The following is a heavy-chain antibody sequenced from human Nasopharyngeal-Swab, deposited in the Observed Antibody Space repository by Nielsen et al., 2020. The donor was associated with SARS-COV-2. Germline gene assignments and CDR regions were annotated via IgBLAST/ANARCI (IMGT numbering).Heavy chain of an antibody. CDR1: GGSISSYY. CDR3: ARAPVGSGYRYFDY. D-gene: IGHD3-3*01. CDR2: IYYNGST. Sequence: SETLSLTCTVSGGSISSYYWSWIRQPPGKGLELIAYIYYNGSTNYNPSFKSRVTISVDTSKNQFSLSLTSVTAADTAVYYCARAPVGSGYRYFDYWGQGALVTVSS. V-gene: IGHV4-59*01. J-gene: IGHJ4*02.